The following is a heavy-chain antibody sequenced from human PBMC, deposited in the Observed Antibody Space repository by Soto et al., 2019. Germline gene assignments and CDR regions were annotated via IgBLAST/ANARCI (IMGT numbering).Heavy chain of an antibody. CDR1: GGSVSSGSYY. V-gene: IGHV4-61*01. CDR3: ARGPTASTYYDFWSGPTSMDV. D-gene: IGHD3-3*01. CDR2: IYYSGST. J-gene: IGHJ6*02. Sequence: SETLSLTCTVSGGSVSSGSYYWSWIRQPPGKGLEWIGYIYYSGSTNYNPSLKSRVTISVDTSKNQFSLKLSSVTAADTAVYYCARGPTASTYYDFWSGPTSMDVWGQGTTVTV.